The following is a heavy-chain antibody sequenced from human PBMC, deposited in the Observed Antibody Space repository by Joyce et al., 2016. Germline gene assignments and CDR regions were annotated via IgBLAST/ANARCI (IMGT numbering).Heavy chain of an antibody. CDR1: GFTVSSSY. Sequence: EVQLVESGGRLIQPGGSLRLSCAASGFTVSSSYMSWVRQAPGKGLEWVSLIYSSGSTYYADSVKGRFTISRDNSKNTLYLQTNSLRADDTAVYYCARALPDYYYYYMDVWGNGTTVTVSS. J-gene: IGHJ6*03. V-gene: IGHV3-53*01. CDR2: IYSSGST. CDR3: ARALPDYYYYYMDV.